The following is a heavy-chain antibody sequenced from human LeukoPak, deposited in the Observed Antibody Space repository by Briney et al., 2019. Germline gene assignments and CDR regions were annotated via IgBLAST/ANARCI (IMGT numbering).Heavy chain of an antibody. CDR1: AFIFSGHW. J-gene: IGHJ5*02. CDR2: IKEDGSER. V-gene: IGHV3-7*01. CDR3: IRDFRSADL. Sequence: GGSLRLSCEGSAFIFSGHWMNWVRQPRGKGLEWVASIKEDGSERQYVDSVKGRFTISRDNAKNTVYLEMNSLSVEDTATYYCIRDFRSADLWGQGTLVTVTS.